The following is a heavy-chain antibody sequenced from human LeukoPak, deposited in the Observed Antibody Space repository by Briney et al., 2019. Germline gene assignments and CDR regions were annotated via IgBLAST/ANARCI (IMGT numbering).Heavy chain of an antibody. CDR1: GGSFSGYY. J-gene: IGHJ4*02. Sequence: SETLSLTCAVYGGSFSGYYWSWIRQPPEKGLEWIGEINHSGSTNYNPSLKSRVTISVDTSKNQFSLKLSSVTAADTAVYYCARDPIHNWNDSGDYWGQGTLVTVSS. CDR3: ARDPIHNWNDSGDY. V-gene: IGHV4-34*01. CDR2: INHSGST. D-gene: IGHD1-1*01.